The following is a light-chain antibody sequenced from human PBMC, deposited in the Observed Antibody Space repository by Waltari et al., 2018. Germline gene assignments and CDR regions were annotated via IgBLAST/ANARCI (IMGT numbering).Light chain of an antibody. J-gene: IGLJ1*01. CDR2: YDS. Sequence: SYVLTQPPSVSVAPGETARITCGGNNLGRKTVHWYQQKPGQTPVVVISYDSDRPSGIPERLSGSNSGNTATLTISRVEAGDEADYYCQVWDSSRDHGVFGTGTKVIVL. CDR1: NLGRKT. CDR3: QVWDSSRDHGV. V-gene: IGLV3-21*04.